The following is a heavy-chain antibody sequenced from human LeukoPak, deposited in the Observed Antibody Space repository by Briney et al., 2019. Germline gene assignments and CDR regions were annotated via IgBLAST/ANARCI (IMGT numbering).Heavy chain of an antibody. V-gene: IGHV3-7*03. J-gene: IGHJ4*02. CDR3: ARSSGWVSDY. CDR2: IKQDGSEN. D-gene: IGHD6-19*01. Sequence: GGSLRLSCAASGFTFSNYWMHWVRQAPGKGLEWVANIKQDGSENYYVDSVKGRFTISRDNAKNSLYLQMSSLRAEDTAVYYCARSSGWVSDYWGQGILVTVS. CDR1: GFTFSNYW.